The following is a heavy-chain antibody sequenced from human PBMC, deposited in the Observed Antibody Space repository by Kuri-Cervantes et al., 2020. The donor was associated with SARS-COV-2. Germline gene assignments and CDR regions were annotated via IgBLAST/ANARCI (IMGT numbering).Heavy chain of an antibody. CDR2: ISFDGSNK. V-gene: IGHV3-30*18. CDR1: GFPFSSYG. Sequence: GGSLRLSCAASGFPFSSYGMHWVRQAPGKGLEWVPVISFDGSNKYYADSVKGRFTISRDNANNTLYLQMNSLRAEDPAGYYFVKDSNPSWIQAWFDYWGQGTLVTVSS. J-gene: IGHJ4*02. D-gene: IGHD5-18*01. CDR3: VKDSNPSWIQAWFDY.